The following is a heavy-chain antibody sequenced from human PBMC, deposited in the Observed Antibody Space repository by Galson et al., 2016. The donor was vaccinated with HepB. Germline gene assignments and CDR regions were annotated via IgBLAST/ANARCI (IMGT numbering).Heavy chain of an antibody. Sequence: SLRLSCAVSGFIVSNNYMIWVRQAPGKGLEWVSLIYSGGSTSYADSVKGRLTISRDSSQNTLYLQMNSLRAEDTAVYYCAGRHSQWPHWGQGTLVTVSS. CDR1: GFIVSNNY. CDR3: AGRHSQWPH. V-gene: IGHV3-53*01. J-gene: IGHJ4*02. D-gene: IGHD6-19*01. CDR2: IYSGGST.